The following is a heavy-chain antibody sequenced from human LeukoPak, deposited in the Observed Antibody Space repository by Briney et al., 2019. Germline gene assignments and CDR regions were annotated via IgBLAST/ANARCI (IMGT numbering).Heavy chain of an antibody. CDR2: INHSGST. J-gene: IGHJ4*02. CDR3: ARCRYYYDSSGYYKPIDY. V-gene: IGHV4-34*01. Sequence: PSETLSLTCAVYGGSFSGYYWSWIRQPPGKGLEWIGEINHSGSTNYNPSLKSRVTISVDTSKNQFSLKLSSVTAADTAVYYCARCRYYYDSSGYYKPIDYWGQGTLVTVSS. D-gene: IGHD3-22*01. CDR1: GGSFSGYY.